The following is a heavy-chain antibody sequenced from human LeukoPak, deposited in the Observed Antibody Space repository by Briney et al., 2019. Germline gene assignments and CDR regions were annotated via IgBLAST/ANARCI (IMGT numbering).Heavy chain of an antibody. Sequence: GGSLRLSCAAPGFTFSDYYMSWIRQAPGKGLEWVSYITSSSSTIYYADSVKGRFTISRDNAKNSLYLQMNSLRAEDTAVYYCATVIEPPSQWLYAFDIWGQGTMVTVSS. V-gene: IGHV3-11*01. CDR1: GFTFSDYY. CDR2: ITSSSSTI. CDR3: ATVIEPPSQWLYAFDI. D-gene: IGHD6-19*01. J-gene: IGHJ3*02.